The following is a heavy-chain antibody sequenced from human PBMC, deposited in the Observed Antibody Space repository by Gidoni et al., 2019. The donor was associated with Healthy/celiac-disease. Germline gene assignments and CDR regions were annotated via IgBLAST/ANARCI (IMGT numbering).Heavy chain of an antibody. CDR3: ARGYSYGIV. CDR2: IYTSGST. J-gene: IGHJ4*02. Sequence: QVQLQESGPGLVKPSQTLSLTCTVSGGSISSGSYYWSWIRQPAGKGLEWIGRIYTSGSTNYNPSLKSRGTISVDTSKNQFSLKLSSVTAADTAVYYCARGYSYGIVWGQGTLVTVSS. CDR1: GGSISSGSYY. V-gene: IGHV4-61*02. D-gene: IGHD5-18*01.